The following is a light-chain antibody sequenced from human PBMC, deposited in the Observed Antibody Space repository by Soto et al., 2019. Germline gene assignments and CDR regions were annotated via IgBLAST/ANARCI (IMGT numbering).Light chain of an antibody. CDR3: QQYNDYWT. CDR1: QSINIW. Sequence: DIQMTQSPSTLSASVGDRVTITGRASQSINIWLAWYQQKPGRAPKLLIYLASTLASGVPSRFSGSGSGTDFTLTISSLQPDDFATYYCQQYNDYWTFGQGTKVDIK. V-gene: IGKV1-5*03. CDR2: LAS. J-gene: IGKJ1*01.